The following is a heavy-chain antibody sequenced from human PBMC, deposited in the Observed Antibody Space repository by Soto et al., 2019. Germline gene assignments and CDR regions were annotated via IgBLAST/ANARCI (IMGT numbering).Heavy chain of an antibody. V-gene: IGHV4-39*02. CDR2: IYYSGST. J-gene: IGHJ6*02. CDR3: ARDYGDYYYYGMVV. CDR1: GGPISSSSHY. Sequence: SETLSLTSTVSGGPISSSSHYWGWIRQPPGKGLEWIGSIYYSGSTYYNPSLKSRVTISVDTSKNQFSLKLGSVTAADTAVYYCARDYGDYYYYGMVVWAQGTTVTVSS. D-gene: IGHD4-17*01.